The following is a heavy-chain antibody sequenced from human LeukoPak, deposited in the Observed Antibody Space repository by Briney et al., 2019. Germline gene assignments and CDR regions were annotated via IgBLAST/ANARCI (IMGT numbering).Heavy chain of an antibody. CDR1: GFTFSSYG. CDR2: IATDGSFA. Sequence: GGSLRLSCAASGFTFSSYGMHWVRQAPGKGLEWLAGIATDGSFAYYADSVKGRFTLSRDNSKNTLYLQMDSLRTEDTALYYCARDMDPSGHFSWFDPWGQGARVTVSS. V-gene: IGHV3-30*03. CDR3: ARDMDPSGHFSWFDP. J-gene: IGHJ5*02. D-gene: IGHD3-22*01.